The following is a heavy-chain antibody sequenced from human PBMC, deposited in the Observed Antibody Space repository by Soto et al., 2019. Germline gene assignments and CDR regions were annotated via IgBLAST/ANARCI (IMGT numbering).Heavy chain of an antibody. CDR1: GDSVSSDSGA. V-gene: IGHV6-1*01. CDR2: TYYRSKWFN. Sequence: QVQLQQSGPGLVKPSQTLSLTCAISGDSVSSDSGAWNWIRQSPSRGLEWLGRTYYRSKWFNDYAVSVKSXXTXNXATSKNQFSLQLNSVTPEDTAVYYCTRALGSGSYPSWGQGTLVTVSS. CDR3: TRALGSGSYPS. D-gene: IGHD1-26*01. J-gene: IGHJ4*02.